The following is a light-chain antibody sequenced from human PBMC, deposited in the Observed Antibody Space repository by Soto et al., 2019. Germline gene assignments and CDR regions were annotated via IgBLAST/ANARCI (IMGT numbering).Light chain of an antibody. CDR2: SNN. CDR3: AAWDDSLNGPV. J-gene: IGLJ1*01. V-gene: IGLV1-44*01. Sequence: QPALTQPPSASGTPLQRVSISCSGSSSNIGSNTVNWYQQLPGTAPKLLIYSNNQRPSGVPDRFSGSKSGTSASLAISGLQSEDEADYYCAAWDDSLNGPVFGTGTKVTVL. CDR1: SSNIGSNT.